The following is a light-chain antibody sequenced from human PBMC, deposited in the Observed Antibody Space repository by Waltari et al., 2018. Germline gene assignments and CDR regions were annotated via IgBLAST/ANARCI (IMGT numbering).Light chain of an antibody. J-gene: IGLJ3*02. Sequence: QSALTQPRSVSGSPGQSVTISCTGTSSAVGGYNYVSWYQHHPGKAPKLIIYDVTKRPSGVPDRFSASKSDNTASLTISGLRAEDEADYYCCSYAGSITFWVFGGGTKLTVL. CDR2: DVT. CDR1: SSAVGGYNY. CDR3: CSYAGSITFWV. V-gene: IGLV2-11*01.